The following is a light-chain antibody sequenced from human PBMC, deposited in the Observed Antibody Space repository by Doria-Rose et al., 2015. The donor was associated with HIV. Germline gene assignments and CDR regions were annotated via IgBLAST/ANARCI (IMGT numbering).Light chain of an antibody. Sequence: EIVLTQSPLSLSVTPGQPASISCRSSQSLVNSDGKTYLYWYLQKPGQSPQLLIYEVSDRFSGVPDRFSGSGSGTDFTLKISRVEPEDFGVYYCMQTILLPFTFGPGTTVDIK. J-gene: IGKJ3*01. V-gene: IGKV2D-29*02. CDR2: EVS. CDR1: QSLVNSDGKTY. CDR3: MQTILLPFT.